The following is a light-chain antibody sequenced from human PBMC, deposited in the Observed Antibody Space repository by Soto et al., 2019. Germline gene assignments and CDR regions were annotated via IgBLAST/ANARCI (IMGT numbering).Light chain of an antibody. CDR2: GAS. J-gene: IGKJ1*01. V-gene: IGKV3-15*01. CDR3: QQYNNWPRT. Sequence: EIVMTQSPATLSVSPGERATLSCRASQSVSNNLVWYQQKPGQAPRLLIYGASTRATGIPARFSGSGSGTEFTLTISSLKSEDFAIYYCQQYNNWPRTFGQGTKVEIK. CDR1: QSVSNN.